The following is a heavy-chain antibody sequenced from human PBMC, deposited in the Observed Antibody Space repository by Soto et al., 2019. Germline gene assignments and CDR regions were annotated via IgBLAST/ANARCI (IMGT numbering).Heavy chain of an antibody. CDR3: ARVTSITPLFTFRP. Sequence: SETLSLTCAVSGASIDTGDYFWSWIRQHPGKGLEWIGYIYYSGSTYYNPSLKSRLTISRDTSKNHFSLNLISVTAADTAVYYCARVTSITPLFTFRPWGQGTMVTVSS. CDR1: GASIDTGDYF. V-gene: IGHV4-31*11. D-gene: IGHD5-12*01. CDR2: IYYSGST. J-gene: IGHJ3*01.